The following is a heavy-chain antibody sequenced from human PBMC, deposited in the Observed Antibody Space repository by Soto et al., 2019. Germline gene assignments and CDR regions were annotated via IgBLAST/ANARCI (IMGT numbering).Heavy chain of an antibody. Sequence: SETLSLTCTVSGDSISSYFWSWIRQPAGKGLEWIGRVHTSGSTTYNPSLKSRVTMSVDTSKSQFSLKLTSVTAADAAVYYCARDIRGYSRAFDSWGRGTLVTVSS. J-gene: IGHJ4*02. CDR3: ARDIRGYSRAFDS. V-gene: IGHV4-4*07. CDR1: GDSISSYF. CDR2: VHTSGST. D-gene: IGHD5-18*01.